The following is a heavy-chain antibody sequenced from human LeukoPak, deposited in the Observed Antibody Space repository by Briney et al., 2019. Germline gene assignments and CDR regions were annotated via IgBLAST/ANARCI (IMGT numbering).Heavy chain of an antibody. CDR2: ISSSSSTI. CDR1: GFTFSSYE. J-gene: IGHJ4*02. V-gene: IGHV3-48*01. Sequence: TGGSLRLSCAASGFTFSSYEMNWVRQAPGKGLEWVSYISSSSSTIYYADSVKGRFTISRDNAKNSLYLQMNSLRAEDTAVYYCARAGRQWLSSIDYWGQGTLVTVSS. CDR3: ARAGRQWLSSIDY. D-gene: IGHD6-19*01.